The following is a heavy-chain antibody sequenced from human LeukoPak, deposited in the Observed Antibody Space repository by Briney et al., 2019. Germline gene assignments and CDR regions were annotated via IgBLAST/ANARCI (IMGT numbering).Heavy chain of an antibody. V-gene: IGHV3-21*01. CDR3: AREYYDILTGYFVDY. CDR1: GFTFSSCS. Sequence: GGSLRLSCAASGFTFSSCSMNWVRQAPGKGLEWVSSISSSGSYVYYADSVKGRFTISRDNAKNSLFLQMNSLRAEDTAVYYCAREYYDILTGYFVDYWGQGTLVTVSS. CDR2: ISSSGSYV. J-gene: IGHJ4*02. D-gene: IGHD3-9*01.